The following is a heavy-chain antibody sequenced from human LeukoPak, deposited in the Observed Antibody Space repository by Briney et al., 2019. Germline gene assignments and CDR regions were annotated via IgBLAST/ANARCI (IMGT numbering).Heavy chain of an antibody. CDR3: ARVRTRGLMDDAFDI. CDR1: GYTFTSYG. CDR2: ISAYNGNT. V-gene: IGHV1-18*01. Sequence: ASVKVSCKASGYTFTSYGISWVRQAPGQGLEWMGWISAYNGNTNYAQKFQGRVTMTRDTSISTAYMELSRLRSDDTAVYYCARVRTRGLMDDAFDIWGQGTMVTVSS. J-gene: IGHJ3*02. D-gene: IGHD3-10*01.